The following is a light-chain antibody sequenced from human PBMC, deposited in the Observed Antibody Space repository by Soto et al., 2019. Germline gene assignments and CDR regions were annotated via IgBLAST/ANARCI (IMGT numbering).Light chain of an antibody. CDR1: QSVSSSY. J-gene: IGKJ3*01. CDR2: GAS. V-gene: IGKV3-20*01. CDR3: QKYGSSPPLT. Sequence: EIVLTQSPGTLSLSPGERATLSCRASQSVSSSYLAWYQQKPGQAPRLLIYGASSRATGIPDRFSGSGSGTDFTLTISRLEPEDFAVYYCQKYGSSPPLTFGPGTKVDI.